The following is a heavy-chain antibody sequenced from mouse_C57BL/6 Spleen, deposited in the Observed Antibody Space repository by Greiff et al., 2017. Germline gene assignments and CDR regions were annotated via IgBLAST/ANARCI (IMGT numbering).Heavy chain of an antibody. D-gene: IGHD3-2*02. J-gene: IGHJ3*01. CDR3: ARGGTAQAFAY. CDR1: GYAFSSSW. CDR2: IYPGDGDT. V-gene: IGHV1-82*01. Sequence: QVQLQQSGPELVKPGASVKISCKASGYAFSSSWMNWVKQRPGKGLEWIGRIYPGDGDTNYNGKFKGKATLTADKSSSTAYMQLSSLTSEDSAVYFCARGGTAQAFAYCGQGTLVTVSA.